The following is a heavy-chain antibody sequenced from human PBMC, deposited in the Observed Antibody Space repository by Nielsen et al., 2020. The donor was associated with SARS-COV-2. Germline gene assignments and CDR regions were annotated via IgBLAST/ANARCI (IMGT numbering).Heavy chain of an antibody. D-gene: IGHD6-19*01. Sequence: SETLSLTCAVYGGSFSGYYWSWIRQPPGKGLEWIGEINHSGSTNYNPSLKSRVTISVDTSKNQFSLKLSSVTAADTAVYYCARDPHGSGWWGFDYWGQGTLVTVSS. J-gene: IGHJ4*02. V-gene: IGHV4-34*01. CDR2: INHSGST. CDR1: GGSFSGYY. CDR3: ARDPHGSGWWGFDY.